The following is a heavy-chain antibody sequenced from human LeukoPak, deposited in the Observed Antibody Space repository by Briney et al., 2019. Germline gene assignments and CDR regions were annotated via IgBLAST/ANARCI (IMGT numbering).Heavy chain of an antibody. CDR2: ISADSGNT. CDR1: GYSFPFYG. D-gene: IGHD3-3*01. J-gene: IGHJ4*02. CDR3: QRITIFGVVFDFDY. V-gene: IGHV1-18*01. Sequence: GASVKVSCKASGYSFPFYGINWVRQAPGQWLEWMGWISADSGNTNYAQKFKGRATMTTDSATNTAYMELRSLRSDDTAVYYCQRITIFGVVFDFDYWGPGSLVTVSS.